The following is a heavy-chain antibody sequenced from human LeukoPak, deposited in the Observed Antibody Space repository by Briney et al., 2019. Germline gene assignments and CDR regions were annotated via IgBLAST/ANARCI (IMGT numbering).Heavy chain of an antibody. J-gene: IGHJ5*02. CDR1: GGSISRSGYY. V-gene: IGHV4-39*07. CDR2: IYYSGST. CDR3: ARARYYGSGSSNWFDP. D-gene: IGHD3-10*01. Sequence: SETLSLTCTVSGGSISRSGYYWGWIRQTPGKGLEWIGSIYYSGSTYYKSSLKSRVTISLDTSKNQFSLKLSSVTAADTAVYYCARARYYGSGSSNWFDPWGQGTLVTVSS.